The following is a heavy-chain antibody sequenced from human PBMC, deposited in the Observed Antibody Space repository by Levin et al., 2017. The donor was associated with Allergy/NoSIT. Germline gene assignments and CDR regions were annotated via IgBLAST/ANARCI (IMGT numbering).Heavy chain of an antibody. CDR2: IYVTGST. CDR1: GVSISRGFYY. CDR3: ARYLEGFIGYKPYCYIDV. V-gene: IGHV4-61*02. D-gene: IGHD5-24*01. J-gene: IGHJ6*03. Sequence: LRLSCSVSGVSISRGFYYWSWIRQPAGEGLEWIGRIYVTGSTTYSPSLKSRVTISLDRSQDQVSLKINSVTAADTAVYYCARYLEGFIGYKPYCYIDVWGKGTTVTVSS.